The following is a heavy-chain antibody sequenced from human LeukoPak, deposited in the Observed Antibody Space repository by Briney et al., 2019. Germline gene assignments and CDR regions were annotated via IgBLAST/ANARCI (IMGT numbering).Heavy chain of an antibody. J-gene: IGHJ4*02. CDR1: GVSIYTYY. CDR2: IFYTGNT. CDR3: ATGRSPRYYDY. D-gene: IGHD1-26*01. Sequence: SETLSLTCTVSGVSIYTYYWNWIRQPPGKGLEYIGHIFYTGNTNYNPSLKSRVTISLDTSKNQFSLKVGSVTAADTAVYYCATGRSPRYYDYWGQGILVAVSS. V-gene: IGHV4-59*01.